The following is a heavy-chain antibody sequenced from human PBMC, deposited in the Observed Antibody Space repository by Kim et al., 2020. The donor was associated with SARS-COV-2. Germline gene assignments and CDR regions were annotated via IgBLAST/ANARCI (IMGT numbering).Heavy chain of an antibody. CDR3: ARQTRDVDYLLSNYFDY. V-gene: IGHV4-39*01. J-gene: IGHJ4*02. D-gene: IGHD4-17*01. Sequence: RKGRVTLSGDNSKNQFSLKLSSVTAADTAVYYCARQTRDVDYLLSNYFDYWGQGTLVTVSS.